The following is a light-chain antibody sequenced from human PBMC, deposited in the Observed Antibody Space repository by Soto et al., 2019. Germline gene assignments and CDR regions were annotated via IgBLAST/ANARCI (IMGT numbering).Light chain of an antibody. CDR2: GAS. CDR1: QSVSNNY. V-gene: IGKV3-20*01. Sequence: EIVLTQSPGTLSLSPGERATLSCRASQSVSNNYLAWYQQKPGQAPRLLISGASNRATGIPDRFSGSGSGTDFTLAISRLEPEDFPVYYCQQYGTSPFTFGPGTKVDL. CDR3: QQYGTSPFT. J-gene: IGKJ3*01.